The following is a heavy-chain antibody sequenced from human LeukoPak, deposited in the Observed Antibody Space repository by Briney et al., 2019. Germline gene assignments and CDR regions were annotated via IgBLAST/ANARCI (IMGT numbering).Heavy chain of an antibody. J-gene: IGHJ4*02. Sequence: GGSLRLSCAASGFTFDDYGMSWVRQAPGRGLEWVSGINWNGGSTGYADSVKGRFTISRDDAKNSLYLQMNSLRAEDTALYYCARRYYGGHFDYWGQGTLVTVSS. CDR2: INWNGGST. D-gene: IGHD4-23*01. CDR3: ARRYYGGHFDY. CDR1: GFTFDDYG. V-gene: IGHV3-20*04.